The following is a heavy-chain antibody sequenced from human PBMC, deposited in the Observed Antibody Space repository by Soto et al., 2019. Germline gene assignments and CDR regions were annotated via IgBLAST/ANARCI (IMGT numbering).Heavy chain of an antibody. CDR1: GFTFSSYA. D-gene: IGHD3-16*01. V-gene: IGHV3-23*01. CDR2: ISGSGANT. CDR3: AKRPLSIITFDY. Sequence: GGSLRLSCAASGFTFSSYAMSWVRRAPGKWLEWVSTISGSGANTFYADSVKGRFTISRDNSKNTLYLQMNSLRAEDTAVYYCAKRPLSIITFDYWGQGTLVTVSS. J-gene: IGHJ4*02.